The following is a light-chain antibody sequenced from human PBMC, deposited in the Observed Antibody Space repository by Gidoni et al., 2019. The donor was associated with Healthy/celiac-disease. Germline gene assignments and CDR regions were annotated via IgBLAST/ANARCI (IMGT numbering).Light chain of an antibody. CDR1: QSISSY. J-gene: IGKJ1*01. CDR2: AAS. Sequence: DIQMTQSPSSLSASVGDRVTITCRESQSISSYLNWYQQKPGKPPKLLISAASSLQSGVPSRFSGSGSGTDFTLTISSLQPEDVATYYCQQSYSTAWTFGQXTKVEIK. CDR3: QQSYSTAWT. V-gene: IGKV1-39*01.